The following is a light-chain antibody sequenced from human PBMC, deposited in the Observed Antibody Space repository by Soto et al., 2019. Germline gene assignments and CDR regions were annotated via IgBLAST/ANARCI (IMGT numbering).Light chain of an antibody. CDR2: DAS. J-gene: IGKJ4*01. V-gene: IGKV3-11*01. CDR3: QQRSNWLT. Sequence: EIVLTQSPATLSLSPGERATLSCRASQSVSSYLAWYQQKHGQAPRLLIYDASNRATGIPIRFSGSGSGTDFTLTISSLEPEDFAVYYCQQRSNWLTFGGGTKVEIK. CDR1: QSVSSY.